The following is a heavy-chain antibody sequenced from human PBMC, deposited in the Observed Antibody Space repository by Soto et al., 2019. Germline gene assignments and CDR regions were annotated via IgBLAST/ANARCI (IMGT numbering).Heavy chain of an antibody. V-gene: IGHV1-46*01. D-gene: IGHD2-15*01. CDR1: GYTFTSYY. Sequence: ASVKVSCKASGYTFTSYYMHWWRQAPGQGLEWMGIINPSGGITSYAQKFQFRVTMTSDTSTSTVYIELSSLRSEDTAVYSCARLLHLAAGPVKYYCGLDVWGQGTTVTVSS. CDR2: INPSGGIT. J-gene: IGHJ6*02. CDR3: ARLLHLAAGPVKYYCGLDV.